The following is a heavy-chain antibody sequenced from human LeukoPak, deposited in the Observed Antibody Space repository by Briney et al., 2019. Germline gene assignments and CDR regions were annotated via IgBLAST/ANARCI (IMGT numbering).Heavy chain of an antibody. CDR1: GYTFIRYG. V-gene: IGHV1-18*01. D-gene: IGHD4-11*01. CDR2: ISAYNGNT. CDR3: ARGTNSNMPLDYYYYMDA. J-gene: IGHJ6*03. Sequence: ASVTVSCKASGYTFIRYGISWVRQAPGQGLEWMGWISAYNGNTNYAQKLQGRVTMTTDTSTSTAHMELRSLRSDDTAVYYCARGTNSNMPLDYYYYMDAWGKGTTVTVSS.